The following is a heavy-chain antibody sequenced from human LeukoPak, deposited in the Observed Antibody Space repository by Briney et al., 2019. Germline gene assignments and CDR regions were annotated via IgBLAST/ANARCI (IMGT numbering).Heavy chain of an antibody. Sequence: ASVKVSCKASGYTFTGYYMHWVRQAPGQGPEWMGWINPNSGGTNYAQKFQGRVTMTRDTSISTAYMELSRLRSDDTAVYYCARERKYCSSTSCHPRNWFDPWGQGTLVTVSS. J-gene: IGHJ5*02. V-gene: IGHV1-2*02. CDR2: INPNSGGT. D-gene: IGHD2-2*01. CDR1: GYTFTGYY. CDR3: ARERKYCSSTSCHPRNWFDP.